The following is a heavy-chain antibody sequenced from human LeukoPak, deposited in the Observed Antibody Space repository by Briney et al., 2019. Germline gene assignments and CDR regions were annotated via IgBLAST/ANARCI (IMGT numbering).Heavy chain of an antibody. CDR3: ARGIVGATSGFDY. D-gene: IGHD1-26*01. V-gene: IGHV3-30*04. CDR1: GFTFSSYA. Sequence: GGSLRLSCAASGFTFSSYAMHWVRQAPGKGLEWVAVISYDGSNKYYADSVKGRFIISRDNSKNTLYLQMNSLRAEDTAVYYCARGIVGATSGFDYWGQGTLVTVSS. CDR2: ISYDGSNK. J-gene: IGHJ4*02.